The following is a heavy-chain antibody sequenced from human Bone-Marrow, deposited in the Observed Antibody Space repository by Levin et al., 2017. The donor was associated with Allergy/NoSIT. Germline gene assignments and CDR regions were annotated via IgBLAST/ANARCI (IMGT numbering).Heavy chain of an antibody. CDR2: ISYDGSNK. J-gene: IGHJ6*02. CDR3: AKESGFSTDGSGYYYYYYGMDV. CDR1: GFSFGTYG. D-gene: IGHD3-3*01. Sequence: GGSLRLSCAASGFSFGTYGMHWVRQAPGKGLEWVAIISYDGSNKYQADSVKGRFTISRDNSKNTLFLQMNSLSAEDTAVYYCAKESGFSTDGSGYYYYYYGMDVWGQGTTVTVSS. V-gene: IGHV3-30*18.